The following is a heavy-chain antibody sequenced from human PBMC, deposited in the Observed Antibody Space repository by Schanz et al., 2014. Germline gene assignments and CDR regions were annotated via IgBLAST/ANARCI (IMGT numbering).Heavy chain of an antibody. CDR1: GFAFNNYG. V-gene: IGHV3-33*01. D-gene: IGHD2-21*01. J-gene: IGHJ4*02. Sequence: QVQLVESGGGVVQPGRSLRLSCAASGFAFNNYGMHWVRQAPGKGLEWVANIGYDGSEKYYVDSVKGRFTISRDNSKDTLYLQMSGLTPEDTAVYYCAREDCSATSCYFRYWGQGTLVTVSS. CDR3: AREDCSATSCYFRY. CDR2: IGYDGSEK.